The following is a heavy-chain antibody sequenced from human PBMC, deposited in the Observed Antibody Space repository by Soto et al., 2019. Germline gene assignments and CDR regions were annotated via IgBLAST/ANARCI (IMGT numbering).Heavy chain of an antibody. D-gene: IGHD2-15*01. CDR1: GYSISSGYY. J-gene: IGHJ4*02. CDR2: IYHSGST. CDR3: ATCAVIAASVDD. V-gene: IGHV4-38-2*01. Sequence: SETLSLTCAFSGYSISSGYYWGWIRQPPGKGLEWIGSIYHSGSTYYNPSLKSRVTISVDTSKNQFSLKLSSVTAADTAVYYCATCAVIAASVDDWGQGDL.